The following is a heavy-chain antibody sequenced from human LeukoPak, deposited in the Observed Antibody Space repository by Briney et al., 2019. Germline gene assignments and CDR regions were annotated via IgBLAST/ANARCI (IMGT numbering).Heavy chain of an antibody. D-gene: IGHD3-9*01. V-gene: IGHV4-59*01. CDR2: IYYTGTT. CDR3: ARGEDFERYYLAY. CDR1: GGSISIYY. Sequence: PSETLSLTCSVSGGSISIYYWTWIRQIPGKGLEWIGYIYYTGTTHYNPLFESRATISVDTSKNQFSLKLTSVTAADTAVYFCARGEDFERYYLAYWGQGTLVTVSS. J-gene: IGHJ4*02.